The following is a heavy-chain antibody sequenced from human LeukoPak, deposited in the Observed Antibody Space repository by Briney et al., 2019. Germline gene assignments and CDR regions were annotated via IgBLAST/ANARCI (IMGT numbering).Heavy chain of an antibody. J-gene: IGHJ4*02. CDR3: AKVNDSSGYPDY. CDR2: ISSSGSTI. V-gene: IGHV3-11*01. Sequence: KPGGSLRLSYAASGFTFSDYYMSWIRQAPGKGLEWVSYISSSGSTIYYADSVKGRFTISRDNSKNTLYLQMNSLRAEDTAVYYCAKVNDSSGYPDYWGQGTLVTVSS. D-gene: IGHD3-22*01. CDR1: GFTFSDYY.